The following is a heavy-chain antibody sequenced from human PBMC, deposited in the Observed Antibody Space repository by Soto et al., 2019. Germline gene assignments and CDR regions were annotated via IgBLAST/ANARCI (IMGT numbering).Heavy chain of an antibody. CDR2: IIPDSGAT. CDR3: ARESADGYNWFDP. D-gene: IGHD6-13*01. CDR1: GYTFTGYY. J-gene: IGHJ5*02. V-gene: IGHV1-2*02. Sequence: ASVKVSCKASGYTFTGYYIHWVRQAPGRGLEWMGWIIPDSGATNYTQKFQGRVTMTSETSTNTAFLELSRLRSDDTAVYYCARESADGYNWFDPWGQGTLVTVSS.